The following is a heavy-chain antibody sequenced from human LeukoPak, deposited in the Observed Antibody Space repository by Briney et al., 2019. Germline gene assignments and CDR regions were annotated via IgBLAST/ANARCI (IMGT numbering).Heavy chain of an antibody. Sequence: GGTLRLSCAASGFTFSSYGMNWVRQAPGKGLEWVSTISGSGDSTNYADSVKGRFTISRDNSKNTLYLQMNSLRAEDTAVYYCARARSSYGYGDAFDIWGQGTMVTVSS. V-gene: IGHV3-23*01. J-gene: IGHJ3*02. D-gene: IGHD5-18*01. CDR3: ARARSSYGYGDAFDI. CDR2: ISGSGDST. CDR1: GFTFSSYG.